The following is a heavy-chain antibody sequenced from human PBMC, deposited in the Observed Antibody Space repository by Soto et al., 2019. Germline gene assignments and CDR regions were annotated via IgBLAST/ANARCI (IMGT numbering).Heavy chain of an antibody. CDR2: IKNKAGGGTT. D-gene: IGHD4-17*01. CDR1: GISFTNAW. Sequence: EVQLVESGGDFVKPGGCLRLSCAASGISFTNAWMSWVRQAPGKGLEWVGRIKNKAGGGTTYYAAPVRGSYTISRDDSKNPPLLQMNRMQTEATALYYCPTDPGDSEDCWGQGTLVTFSS. V-gene: IGHV3-15*01. CDR3: PTDPGDSEDC. J-gene: IGHJ4*02.